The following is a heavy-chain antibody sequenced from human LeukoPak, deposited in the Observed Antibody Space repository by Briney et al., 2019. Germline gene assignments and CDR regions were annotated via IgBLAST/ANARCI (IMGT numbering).Heavy chain of an antibody. CDR1: GFTVSSRY. Sequence: GWSLRLSCAASGFTVSSRYMCWVRQAPRKGLEWVSAIYSGGGTYSADSVKGRFTISRDTSKNTLYLQMNSLRAEDTAVYYCARGRGGYYDYWGQGTLVTVSS. CDR2: IYSGGGT. J-gene: IGHJ4*02. CDR3: ARGRGGYYDY. V-gene: IGHV3-53*01.